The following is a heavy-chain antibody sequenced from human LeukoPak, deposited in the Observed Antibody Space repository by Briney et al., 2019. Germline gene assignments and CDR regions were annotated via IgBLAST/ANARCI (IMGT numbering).Heavy chain of an antibody. CDR2: IIPILGIA. V-gene: IGHV1-69*04. CDR3: ASQMSGDYGDYGFDI. CDR1: GGTFSSYA. J-gene: IGHJ3*02. Sequence: GSSVKVSCKASGGTFSSYAISWVRQAPGQGLEWMGRIIPILGIANYAQKFQGRVTITADKSTSTAYMELSSLRSEDTAVYYCASQMSGDYGDYGFDIWGQGTMVTVSS. D-gene: IGHD4-17*01.